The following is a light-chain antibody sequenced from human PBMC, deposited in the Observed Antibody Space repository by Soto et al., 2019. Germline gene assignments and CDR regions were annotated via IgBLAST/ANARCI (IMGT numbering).Light chain of an antibody. CDR3: QRYGTSLPLT. CDR2: GAS. CDR1: QSVSSNY. V-gene: IGKV3-20*01. J-gene: IGKJ4*01. Sequence: EIVLMQSPGTLSLSPGDRATLSCRASQSVSSNYLAWYQQKPGQAPRLLIYGASSRATGIPDRFSGSGSGTDFTLTISRLEPEDFAVYYCQRYGTSLPLTFGGGTKVDIK.